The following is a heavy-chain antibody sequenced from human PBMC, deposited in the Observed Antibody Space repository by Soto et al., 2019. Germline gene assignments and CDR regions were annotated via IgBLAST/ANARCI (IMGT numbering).Heavy chain of an antibody. D-gene: IGHD3-22*01. CDR2: ISSSSSTI. CDR3: AREGMDYYDSSGYADGHAFDI. J-gene: IGHJ3*02. Sequence: GGSLRLSCAASRFTFSSYSMNWVRQAPGKGLEWVSYISSSSSTIYYADSVKGRFTISRDNAKNSLYLQMNSLRDEDTAVYYCAREGMDYYDSSGYADGHAFDIWGQGTMVTVSS. CDR1: RFTFSSYS. V-gene: IGHV3-48*02.